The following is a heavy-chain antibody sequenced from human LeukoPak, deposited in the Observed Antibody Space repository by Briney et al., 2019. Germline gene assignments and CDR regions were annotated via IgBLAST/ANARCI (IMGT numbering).Heavy chain of an antibody. D-gene: IGHD6-6*01. Sequence: GGSLGLSCAASGFTFSTYTMTWVRQAPGKGLEWVSSISSSSSYIYYADSVKGRFTISRDNAKNSLYLQMNSLRAEDTAVYYCAREYSSSDYFDYWGQGTLVTVSS. CDR3: AREYSSSDYFDY. CDR2: ISSSSSYI. J-gene: IGHJ4*02. CDR1: GFTFSTYT. V-gene: IGHV3-21*01.